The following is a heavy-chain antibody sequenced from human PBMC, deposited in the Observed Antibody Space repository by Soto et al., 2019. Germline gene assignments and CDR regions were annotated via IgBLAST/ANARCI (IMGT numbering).Heavy chain of an antibody. V-gene: IGHV4-30-4*01. CDR2: IYYSGST. J-gene: IGHJ6*02. CDR3: ARDLYYDFWSGSGMDV. CDR1: GGSISSGDYY. D-gene: IGHD3-3*01. Sequence: PSETLSLTCTVSGGSISSGDYYWSWIRQHPGKGLEWIGYIYYSGSTYYNPSLKSRVTISVDTSKNQFSLKLSSVTAADTAVYYCARDLYYDFWSGSGMDVWGQGTTVTLPS.